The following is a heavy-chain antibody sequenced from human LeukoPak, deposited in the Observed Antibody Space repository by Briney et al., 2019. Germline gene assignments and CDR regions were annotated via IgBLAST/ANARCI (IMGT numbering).Heavy chain of an antibody. CDR1: GFTFSSSW. Sequence: PGGSLRLSCAASGFTFSSSWMNWVRQAPGKGLEWVSAISGSGGSTYYADSVKGRFTISRDNSKNTLYLQMNSLRAEDTALYYCARGVEATIPYYYYYMDVWGKGTTVTISS. CDR3: ARGVEATIPYYYYYMDV. J-gene: IGHJ6*03. CDR2: ISGSGGST. D-gene: IGHD5-12*01. V-gene: IGHV3-23*01.